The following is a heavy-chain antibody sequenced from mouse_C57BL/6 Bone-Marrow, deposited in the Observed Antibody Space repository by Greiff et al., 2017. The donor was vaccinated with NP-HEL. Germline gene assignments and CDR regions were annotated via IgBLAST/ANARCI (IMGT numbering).Heavy chain of an antibody. Sequence: VQLQQSGAELVRPGASVKLSCTASGFNIKDYYMHWVKQRHAQGLEWIGRIDPEEGDTEYAPKFQGKATMTADTSSNTAYLQLSSLTSEDTAVDYCTTIYYGKRYFDVWGTGTTVTVSS. D-gene: IGHD2-1*01. J-gene: IGHJ1*03. CDR3: TTIYYGKRYFDV. V-gene: IGHV14-1*01. CDR1: GFNIKDYY. CDR2: IDPEEGDT.